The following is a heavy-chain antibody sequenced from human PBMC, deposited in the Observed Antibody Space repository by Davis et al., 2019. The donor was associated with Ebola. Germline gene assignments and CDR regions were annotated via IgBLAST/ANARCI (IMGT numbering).Heavy chain of an antibody. V-gene: IGHV1-3*01. CDR1: GYTFTSYA. CDR3: ASGDQPLLYRGYFDY. CDR2: INAGNGNT. D-gene: IGHD2-2*02. Sequence: AASVKVSCKASGYTFTSYAMHWVRQAPGQRLEWMGWINAGNGNTKYSQKFQGRVTITRDTSASTAYMELSSLRSEDTAVYYCASGDQPLLYRGYFDYWGQGTLVTVSS. J-gene: IGHJ4*02.